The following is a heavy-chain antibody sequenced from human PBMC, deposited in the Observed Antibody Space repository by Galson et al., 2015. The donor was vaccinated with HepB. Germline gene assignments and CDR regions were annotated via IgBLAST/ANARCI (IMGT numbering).Heavy chain of an antibody. CDR1: GYSFTSYW. CDR2: IDPSDSYT. J-gene: IGHJ6*03. Sequence: QSGAEVKKPGESLRISCKGSGYSFTSYWISWVRQMPGKGLEWMGRIDPSDSYTNYSPSFQGHVTISADKSISTAYLQWSSLKASDTAMYYCARHTRSSGHYYYYYMDVWGKGTTVTVSS. CDR3: ARHTRSSGHYYYYYMDV. D-gene: IGHD6-19*01. V-gene: IGHV5-10-1*01.